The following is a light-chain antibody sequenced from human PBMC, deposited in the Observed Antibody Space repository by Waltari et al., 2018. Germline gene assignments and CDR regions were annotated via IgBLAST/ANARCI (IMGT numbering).Light chain of an antibody. CDR2: QDT. V-gene: IGLV3-1*01. Sequence: SYELTQAHSVSVSPGQTATITCSGDKLENKLTSWYQQKPGQSPFLVLYQDTKRPSGISERFSGSNSGDTATLTITGTQTTDEADYYCQAWDIKNVIFGGGTKLTVL. J-gene: IGLJ2*01. CDR3: QAWDIKNVI. CDR1: KLENKL.